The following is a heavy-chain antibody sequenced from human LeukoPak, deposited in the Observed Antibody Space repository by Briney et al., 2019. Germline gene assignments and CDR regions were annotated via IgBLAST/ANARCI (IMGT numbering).Heavy chain of an antibody. V-gene: IGHV3-23*01. Sequence: GGSLRLSCAASGFTFSSYAMSWVRQAPGKGLEWVSAISGSGGSTYYADSVKGRFTISRDNAKNSLYLQMNSLRAEDTAVYYCARDRGTDLLWFGELLPTHNWFDPWGQGTLVTVSS. J-gene: IGHJ5*02. CDR3: ARDRGTDLLWFGELLPTHNWFDP. D-gene: IGHD3-10*01. CDR2: ISGSGGST. CDR1: GFTFSSYA.